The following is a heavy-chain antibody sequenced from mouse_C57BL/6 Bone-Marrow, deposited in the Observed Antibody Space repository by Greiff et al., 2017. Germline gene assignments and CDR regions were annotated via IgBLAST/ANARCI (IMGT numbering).Heavy chain of an antibody. Sequence: QVQLQQPGAELVRPGTSVKLSCKASGYTFTSYWMHWVKQRPGQGLGWIGVIDPSDSYTNYNQKFKGKATLTVDTSSSTAYMPLSSLTSEDSAVYYCARNPSYYSNAWFAYWGQGTLVTVSA. CDR3: ARNPSYYSNAWFAY. J-gene: IGHJ3*01. V-gene: IGHV1-59*01. CDR1: GYTFTSYW. CDR2: IDPSDSYT. D-gene: IGHD2-5*01.